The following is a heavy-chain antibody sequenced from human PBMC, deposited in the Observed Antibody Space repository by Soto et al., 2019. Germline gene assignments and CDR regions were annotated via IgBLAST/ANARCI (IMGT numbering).Heavy chain of an antibody. Sequence: PSETLSLTCAVYGGSLSGYYWSWIRQPPGKGQEWIGEINHSGSTNYNPSLKSRVTISVDTSKNQFSLKLSSVTAADTAVYYCARGGDEIKDTAMLRGGFYYGMDVWGQGTTVTVSS. D-gene: IGHD5-18*01. J-gene: IGHJ6*02. CDR3: ARGGDEIKDTAMLRGGFYYGMDV. CDR2: INHSGST. CDR1: GGSLSGYY. V-gene: IGHV4-34*01.